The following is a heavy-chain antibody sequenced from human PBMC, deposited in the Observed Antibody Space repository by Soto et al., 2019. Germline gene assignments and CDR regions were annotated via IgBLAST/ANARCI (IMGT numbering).Heavy chain of an antibody. CDR1: GYSFTSYW. CDR3: ARILGYEWLVNLHGAGGXXX. Sequence: PGESLKISCKGSGYSFTSYWSGWVRQMAGKGLEWMGIIYPGDSDTRYSPSFQGQVTISADKSNSTAYLQWSRLKASATAMYYCARILGYEWLVNLHGAGGXXXWGEGXXVTVSS. J-gene: IGHJ3*01. V-gene: IGHV5-51*01. D-gene: IGHD6-19*01. CDR2: IYPGDSDT.